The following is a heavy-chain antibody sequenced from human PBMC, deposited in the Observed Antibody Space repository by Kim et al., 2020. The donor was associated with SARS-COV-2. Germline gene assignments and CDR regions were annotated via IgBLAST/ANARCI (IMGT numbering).Heavy chain of an antibody. D-gene: IGHD2-2*03. V-gene: IGHV3-74*01. CDR2: INSDGSST. CDR3: ARGSGYCDSTSCYWNGPFDS. CDR1: GFTFSSYW. Sequence: GGSLRLSCAASGFTFSSYWMHWVRQAPGKGLVWVSRINSDGSSTSYADSVKGRFTISRDNAKNTLYLQMSSLRAEDTAVYYCARGSGYCDSTSCYWNGPFDSWSQRTLVTVSS. J-gene: IGHJ4*02.